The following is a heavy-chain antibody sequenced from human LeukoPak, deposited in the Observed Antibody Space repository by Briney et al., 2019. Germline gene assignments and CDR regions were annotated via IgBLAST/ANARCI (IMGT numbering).Heavy chain of an antibody. J-gene: IGHJ3*02. CDR3: ASRWGSITIFGWEAAFDI. Sequence: SRGCLRPSCAAPGFTVSRNYMSWVRQAPGKGLGWVSVIYRGGSTYYADSAKGGFTISRDNAKNTLYLQMNSLRAEDKAVYYYASRWGSITIFGWEAAFDIWGQGTMVTVSS. V-gene: IGHV3-53*01. D-gene: IGHD3-3*01. CDR1: GFTVSRNY. CDR2: IYRGGST.